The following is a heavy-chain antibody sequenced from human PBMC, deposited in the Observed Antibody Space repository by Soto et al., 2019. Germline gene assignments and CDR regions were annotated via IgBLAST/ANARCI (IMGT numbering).Heavy chain of an antibody. J-gene: IGHJ6*02. CDR2: IYYSGST. V-gene: IGHV4-59*01. CDR1: GGSISSYY. Sequence: KASETLSLTCTVSGGSISSYYWRWIRQPPGKGLEWIGYIYYSGSTNYNPSLKSRVTISVDTSKNQFSLKLSSVTAADTAVYYCARDRGAWQYYDFWSGRGYYYGMDVWGQGTTVTVSS. CDR3: ARDRGAWQYYDFWSGRGYYYGMDV. D-gene: IGHD3-3*01.